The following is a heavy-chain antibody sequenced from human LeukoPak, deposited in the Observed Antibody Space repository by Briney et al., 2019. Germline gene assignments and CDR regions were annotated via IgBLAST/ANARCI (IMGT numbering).Heavy chain of an antibody. Sequence: GGSLRLSCAASGFTFSDYYMSWIRQAPGKGLEWGSYISSSGSTIYYADSVKGRFTISRDNAKNSLYLQMNSLRAEDTAVYYCAVMHGDSVGAEDWFDPWGQGTLVTVSS. V-gene: IGHV3-11*04. CDR2: ISSSGSTI. CDR1: GFTFSDYY. CDR3: AVMHGDSVGAEDWFDP. J-gene: IGHJ5*02. D-gene: IGHD4-17*01.